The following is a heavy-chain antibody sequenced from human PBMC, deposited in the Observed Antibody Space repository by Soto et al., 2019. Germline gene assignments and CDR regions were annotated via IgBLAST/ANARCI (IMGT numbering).Heavy chain of an antibody. J-gene: IGHJ6*02. V-gene: IGHV3-30*18. CDR1: GFTLTNNG. Sequence: QVQLLESGGGVVQPGRSLRLSCVASGFTLTNNGMHWVRQAPGQGPEWVAVISSDGSSYYYGDSVRGRFTISRDTSKNTLFLEMNSLTTADTAVYYCAKDRGLAESGTWSHYYYGMDVWGQGTSVTVS. CDR2: ISSDGSSY. CDR3: AKDRGLAESGTWSHYYYGMDV. D-gene: IGHD1-26*01.